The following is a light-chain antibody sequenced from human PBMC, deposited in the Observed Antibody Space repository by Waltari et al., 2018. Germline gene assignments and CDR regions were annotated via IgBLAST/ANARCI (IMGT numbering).Light chain of an antibody. CDR3: SSYTRSGVV. V-gene: IGLV2-14*01. J-gene: IGLJ2*01. CDR2: DVY. CDR1: GRHVGCYDY. Sequence: QSALTQPASVSGSPGQAIIISCTGPGRHVGCYDYVSWYQQYPGKAPRLIIYDVYNRPSGVSNRFSGSKSDNTASLTISGLQAEDESVYYCSSYTRSGVVFGGGTKLTVL.